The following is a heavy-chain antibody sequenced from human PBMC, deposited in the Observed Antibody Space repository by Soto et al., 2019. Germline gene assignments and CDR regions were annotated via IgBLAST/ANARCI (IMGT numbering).Heavy chain of an antibody. CDR1: GFTFSNYA. J-gene: IGHJ4*02. CDR2: IISSGTST. V-gene: IGHV3-23*01. D-gene: IGHD5-18*01. Sequence: PGGSLRLSCAASGFTFSNYAMSWVRQAPGKGLEWVSTIISSGTSTYYADSVKGRFSISRDNSKNTLYLQMNSLRAEDTGVYYCAKDAGHGYKYGYSFDYWGQGTLVTVSS. CDR3: AKDAGHGYKYGYSFDY.